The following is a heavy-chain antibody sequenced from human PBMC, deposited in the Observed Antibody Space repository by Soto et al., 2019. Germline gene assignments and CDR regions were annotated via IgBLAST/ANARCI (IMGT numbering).Heavy chain of an antibody. Sequence: PSETLSLTCTVSGVSISGDSCYWSWIRQPPGRGLEWIGFIFHSGYTNYNPSLKSRVSISVDTSKNQFSLKLSSVTAADTAVYYCTRGWGFFDYWGQGTPVTVSS. CDR3: TRGWGFFDY. CDR1: GVSISGDSCY. J-gene: IGHJ4*02. CDR2: IFHSGYT. D-gene: IGHD7-27*01. V-gene: IGHV4-61*01.